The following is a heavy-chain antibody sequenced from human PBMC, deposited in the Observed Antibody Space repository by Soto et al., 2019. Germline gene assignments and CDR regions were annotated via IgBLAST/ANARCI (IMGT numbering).Heavy chain of an antibody. D-gene: IGHD3-10*01. Sequence: PGGSLRLSCAASGFTFSSYDMHWVRQATGKGLEWVSAIGTAGDTYYPGSVKGRFTISRENAKNSLHLQMNSLRAGDTAVYYCARGQLDPMVRGVVTWFDPWGQGTLVTVSS. CDR1: GFTFSSYD. CDR2: IGTAGDT. CDR3: ARGQLDPMVRGVVTWFDP. V-gene: IGHV3-13*04. J-gene: IGHJ5*02.